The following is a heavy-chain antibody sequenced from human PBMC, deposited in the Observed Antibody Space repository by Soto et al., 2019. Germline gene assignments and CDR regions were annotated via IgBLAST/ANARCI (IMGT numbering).Heavy chain of an antibody. Sequence: SETLSLTCTVSGGSVSSGSYYWSWIRQPPGKGLEWIGYIYYSGSNNYNPSLKSRVTISVDTSKNQFSLMLSSVTAADTVVYYSARAYDSSGGGFDCWGQGTLVTVCS. V-gene: IGHV4-61*01. J-gene: IGHJ4*02. D-gene: IGHD3-22*01. CDR3: ARAYDSSGGGFDC. CDR1: GGSVSSGSYY. CDR2: IYYSGSN.